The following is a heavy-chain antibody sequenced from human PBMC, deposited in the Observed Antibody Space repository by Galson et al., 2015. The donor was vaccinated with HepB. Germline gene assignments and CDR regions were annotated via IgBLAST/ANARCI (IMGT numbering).Heavy chain of an antibody. J-gene: IGHJ4*02. Sequence: SLRLSCAASGFTFSSYAMHWVRQAPGKGLEWVAVISYDGSNKYYADSVKGRFTISRDNSKNTLYLQMNSLRPEDTAVYDCARDQAPYSSGCFDSWGQGTLVTVSS. CDR1: GFTFSSYA. CDR3: ARDQAPYSSGCFDS. CDR2: ISYDGSNK. D-gene: IGHD6-19*01. V-gene: IGHV3-30-3*01.